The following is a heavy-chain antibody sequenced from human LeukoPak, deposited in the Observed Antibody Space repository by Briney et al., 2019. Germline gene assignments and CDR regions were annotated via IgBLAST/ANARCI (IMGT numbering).Heavy chain of an antibody. V-gene: IGHV3-23*01. CDR2: IGTNPAAT. CDR3: AKDLDSTGYYSYNY. CDR1: GLMFSNYG. J-gene: IGHJ4*02. D-gene: IGHD3-22*01. Sequence: PGGSLRLSCVASGLMFSNYGMDWVRQAPGKGLEWVALIGTNPAATHYPDSVQGRFTISRDNSRNTLYLQMNSLRVEDTAIYYCAKDLDSTGYYSYNYWGQGTLVTVSS.